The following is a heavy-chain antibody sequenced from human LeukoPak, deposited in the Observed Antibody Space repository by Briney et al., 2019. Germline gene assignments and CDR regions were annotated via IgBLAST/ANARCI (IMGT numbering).Heavy chain of an antibody. J-gene: IGHJ4*02. CDR2: INADGYEK. D-gene: IGHD3-10*01. Sequence: GGSLRLSCAASGLTFGSYWMSWVRQAPGKGLEWVANINADGYEKYYVDSVKGRFTISGDNAKNSLYLQMNNLRPEDTAVCYCARESLRAAPTYWGQGTLVTVSS. CDR1: GLTFGSYW. V-gene: IGHV3-7*05. CDR3: ARESLRAAPTY.